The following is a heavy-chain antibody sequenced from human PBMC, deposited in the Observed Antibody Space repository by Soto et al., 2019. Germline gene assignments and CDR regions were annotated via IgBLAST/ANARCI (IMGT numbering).Heavy chain of an antibody. Sequence: SETLSLTCTVSGGSISSYYWNWIRQPPGKGLEWIGYIYYSGSTNYNPSLKSRVTISVDTSKNQFSLKLSSVTAADTAVYYCARGGYCSGGSCLYYFDYWGQGTLVTVSS. D-gene: IGHD2-15*01. J-gene: IGHJ4*02. CDR3: ARGGYCSGGSCLYYFDY. CDR2: IYYSGST. V-gene: IGHV4-59*01. CDR1: GGSISSYY.